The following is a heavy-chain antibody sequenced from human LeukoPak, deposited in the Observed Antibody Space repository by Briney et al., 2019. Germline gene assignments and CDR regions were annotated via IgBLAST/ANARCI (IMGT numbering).Heavy chain of an antibody. CDR1: GFTFSSYS. D-gene: IGHD3-10*01. CDR3: ARGKIGSREYYFDY. V-gene: IGHV3-48*02. CDR2: INSGSDTI. J-gene: IGHJ4*02. Sequence: GGSLRLSCAVSGFTFSSYSMNWVRQAPGKGLEWVSYINSGSDTIYYADSVKGRFTISRDNAKNSLCLQMNSLRDEDTAVYYCARGKIGSREYYFDYWGQGTLVTVSS.